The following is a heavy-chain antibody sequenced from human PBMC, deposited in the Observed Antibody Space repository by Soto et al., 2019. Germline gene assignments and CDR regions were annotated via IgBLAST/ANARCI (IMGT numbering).Heavy chain of an antibody. V-gene: IGHV3-21*01. CDR1: GFTFSSYS. D-gene: IGHD6-13*01. Sequence: GSLRLSYAASGFTFSSYSMNWVRQAPGKGLEWVSSISSSSYIYYADSVKGRFTISRDNAKNSLYLQMNSLRAEDTAVYYCARESFGSSWYPPDYWGQGTLVTVSS. J-gene: IGHJ4*02. CDR3: ARESFGSSWYPPDY. CDR2: ISSSSYI.